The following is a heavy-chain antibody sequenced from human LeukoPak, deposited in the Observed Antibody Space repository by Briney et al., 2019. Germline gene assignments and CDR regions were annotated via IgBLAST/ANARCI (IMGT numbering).Heavy chain of an antibody. D-gene: IGHD4-23*01. CDR2: IGDSGSGG. J-gene: IGHJ4*02. Sequence: GGSLRLSCSAYGFTFNYFAMSWIRQAPGKRLEWVSTIGDSGSGGSYADSVRGRFTISRDNSKNIVYLQMHSLRVDDSAVYYCSRIKYGGNSGYHFDYWGQGTLVTVSS. V-gene: IGHV3-23*01. CDR1: GFTFNYFA. CDR3: SRIKYGGNSGYHFDY.